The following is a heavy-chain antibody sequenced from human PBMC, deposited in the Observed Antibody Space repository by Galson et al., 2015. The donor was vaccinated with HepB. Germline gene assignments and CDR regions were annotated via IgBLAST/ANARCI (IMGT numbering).Heavy chain of an antibody. CDR1: GFTFSSYA. J-gene: IGHJ4*02. Sequence: SLRLYCAASGFTFSSYAMHWVRQAPGKGLEWVAVISYDGSNKYYADSVKGRFTISRDNSKNTLYLQMNSLRAEDTAVYYCAKDRGSGGSGSYGDYWGQGTLVTVSS. CDR3: AKDRGSGGSGSYGDY. V-gene: IGHV3-30*04. D-gene: IGHD3-10*01. CDR2: ISYDGSNK.